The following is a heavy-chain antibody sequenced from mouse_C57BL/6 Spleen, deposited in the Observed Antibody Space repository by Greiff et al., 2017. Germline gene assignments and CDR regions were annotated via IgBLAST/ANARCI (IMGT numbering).Heavy chain of an antibody. V-gene: IGHV1-7*01. CDR3: ARYDYDKDYAMDY. J-gene: IGHJ4*01. D-gene: IGHD2-4*01. CDR2: INPSSGYT. CDR1: GYTFTSYW. Sequence: VKLVESGAELAKPGASVKLSCKASGYTFTSYWMHWVKQRPGQGLEWIGYINPSSGYTKYNQKFKDKATLTADKSSSTAYMQLSSLTYEDSAVYYCARYDYDKDYAMDYWGQGTSVTVSS.